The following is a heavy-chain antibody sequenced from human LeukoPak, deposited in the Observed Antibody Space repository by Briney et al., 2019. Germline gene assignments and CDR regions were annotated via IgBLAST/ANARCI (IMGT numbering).Heavy chain of an antibody. D-gene: IGHD5-18*01. CDR1: RFTFSSYA. V-gene: IGHV3-30-3*01. CDR2: ISYDGSNK. Sequence: PGGSLRLSCAASRFTFSSYAMHWVRQAPGKGLEWVAVISYDGSNKYYADSVKGRFTISRDNSKNTLYLQMNSLRAEDTAVYYCARAQTWIQLWLDYWGQGTLVTVSS. CDR3: ARAQTWIQLWLDY. J-gene: IGHJ4*02.